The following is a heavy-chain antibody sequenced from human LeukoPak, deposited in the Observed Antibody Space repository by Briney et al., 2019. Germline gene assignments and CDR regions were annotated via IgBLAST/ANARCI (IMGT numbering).Heavy chain of an antibody. CDR1: GFTVSSKY. D-gene: IGHD1-26*01. V-gene: IGHV3-66*02. Sequence: GGSLRVSCAASGFTVSSKYMSWVRQAPGKGVGWVSVIYSGGSAYYADSVKGRFTISRDNSKNTLYLQMNSLRPEDTAVYYCARGSSGSYYGFDCWGQGTLVTVSS. CDR3: ARGSSGSYYGFDC. CDR2: IYSGGSA. J-gene: IGHJ4*02.